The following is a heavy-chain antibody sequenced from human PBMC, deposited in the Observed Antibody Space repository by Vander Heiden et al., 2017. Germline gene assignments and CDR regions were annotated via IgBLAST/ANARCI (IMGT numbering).Heavy chain of an antibody. CDR3: ARDSPYYYDSRGRYYFDY. CDR1: GITFSSYT. CDR2: ISSSSSYI. Sequence: EVQLVESGGGLVKPGGSLRLSCAASGITFSSYTMNWVRQAPGKGLEWVSSISSSSSYIYYADSVKGRFTISRDNAKNSLYLQMNSLRAEDTAVYYCARDSPYYYDSRGRYYFDYWGQGTLVTVSS. D-gene: IGHD3-22*01. J-gene: IGHJ4*02. V-gene: IGHV3-21*02.